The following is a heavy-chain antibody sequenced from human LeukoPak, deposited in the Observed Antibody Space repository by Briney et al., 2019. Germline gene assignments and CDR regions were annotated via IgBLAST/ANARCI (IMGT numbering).Heavy chain of an antibody. CDR1: GFTFRNYW. CDR2: IKQDGSDR. CDR3: VRNLAVAGTCFDS. D-gene: IGHD6-19*01. Sequence: GGSLRLSCAASGFTFRNYWMSWVRQAPGTGLEWVANIKQDGSDRNYVTSVRGRFTNSRDNAESSLYLQMNSLRAEDTALYYCVRNLAVAGTCFDSWGQGTLVTVSS. V-gene: IGHV3-7*03. J-gene: IGHJ4*02.